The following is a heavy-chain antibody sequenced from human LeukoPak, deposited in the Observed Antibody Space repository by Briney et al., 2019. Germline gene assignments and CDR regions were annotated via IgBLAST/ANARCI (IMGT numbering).Heavy chain of an antibody. V-gene: IGHV1-18*01. J-gene: IGHJ4*02. CDR1: GYTFTSYG. Sequence: ASVTVSCKASGYTFTSYGISWVRQAPGQGLEWMGWISAYNGNTNYAQKLQGRVTMTTDTSTSTAYMELRSLRSDDTAVYYCARDRLDYYDSSGYYFIWGQGTLVTVSS. CDR2: ISAYNGNT. D-gene: IGHD3-22*01. CDR3: ARDRLDYYDSSGYYFI.